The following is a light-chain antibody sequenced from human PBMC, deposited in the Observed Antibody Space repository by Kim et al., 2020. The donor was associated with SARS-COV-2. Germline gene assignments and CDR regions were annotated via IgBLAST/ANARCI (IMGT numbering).Light chain of an antibody. CDR1: RSISNS. Sequence: EIVLTQSPATLSLSPGEGATLSCRASRSISNSLAWYQQKPGQPPRLLIYDASTRATDIPARFSGSGSGTDFTLTISSLEPEDFAVYYCQQRYNWPPITFGKGTRLEIK. CDR3: QQRYNWPPIT. J-gene: IGKJ5*01. CDR2: DAS. V-gene: IGKV3-11*01.